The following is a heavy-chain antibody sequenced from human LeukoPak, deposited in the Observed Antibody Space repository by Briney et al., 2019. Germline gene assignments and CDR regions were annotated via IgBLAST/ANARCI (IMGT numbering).Heavy chain of an antibody. CDR1: GFTFSSYA. CDR2: ISGSGGST. D-gene: IGHD3-9*01. CDR3: AKDTYDILTGDLDY. V-gene: IGHV3-23*01. J-gene: IGHJ4*02. Sequence: PGGSLRLSCAASGFTFSSYAISWVRQAPGKGLEWVSAISGSGGSTYYADSVKGRFTISRDNSKNTLYLQMNSLRAEDTAVYYCAKDTYDILTGDLDYWGQGTLVTVSS.